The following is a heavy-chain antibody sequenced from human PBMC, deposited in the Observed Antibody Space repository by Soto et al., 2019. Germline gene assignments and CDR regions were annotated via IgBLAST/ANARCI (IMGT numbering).Heavy chain of an antibody. Sequence: QVQLVESGGGVVQPGRSLRLSCAASGVTFSSYAMHWVRQAPGKGLEWVAVISYDGSNKYYADSVKGRFTISRDNSKNTLYLQMNSLRAEDTDLYYCARARLDTPALDYWGQGTLVTVSS. CDR2: ISYDGSNK. CDR3: ARARLDTPALDY. V-gene: IGHV3-30-3*01. D-gene: IGHD2-2*01. J-gene: IGHJ4*02. CDR1: GVTFSSYA.